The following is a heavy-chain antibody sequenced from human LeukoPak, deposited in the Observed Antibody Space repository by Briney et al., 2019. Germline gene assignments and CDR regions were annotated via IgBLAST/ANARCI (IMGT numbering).Heavy chain of an antibody. Sequence: SLRLSCAASGLTFSSYSMNWVRHAPGKGLECVSSISRSSSYIYYADSVKVRFTIYRDNAKNSLYLQMNSLRADDTAVYYCARDYYDSSGYYELPYYGMDVWGQGTTVTVSS. CDR1: GLTFSSYS. J-gene: IGHJ6*02. CDR2: ISRSSSYI. CDR3: ARDYYDSSGYYELPYYGMDV. V-gene: IGHV3-21*01. D-gene: IGHD3-22*01.